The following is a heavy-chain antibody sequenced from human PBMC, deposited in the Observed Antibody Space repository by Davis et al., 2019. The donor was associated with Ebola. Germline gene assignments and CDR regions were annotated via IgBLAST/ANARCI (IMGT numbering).Heavy chain of an antibody. V-gene: IGHV1-18*04. CDR2: ISVYNGNK. CDR3: ARGIFGEVTGGDY. D-gene: IGHD3-3*01. J-gene: IGHJ4*02. CDR1: GYIFTSYG. Sequence: AASVKVSCKASGYIFTSYGFSWVRQAPGQGLEWMGWISVYNGNKIYAQQFQDRITMTTDTSTSTAYMELRSLRSEDTAVYYCARGIFGEVTGGDYWGQGALVTVSS.